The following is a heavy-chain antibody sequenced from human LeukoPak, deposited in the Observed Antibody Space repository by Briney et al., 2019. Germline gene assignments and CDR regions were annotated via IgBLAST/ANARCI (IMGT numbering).Heavy chain of an antibody. Sequence: NPSETLSLTCTVSGGSISSGSYYWSWIRQPAGKGLEWIGRIYTSGSTNYNPSLKSRVTISVDTSKNQFSLKLSSVTAADTAVYYCARGGLIVVGHPGAFDIWGQGTMVTVSS. J-gene: IGHJ3*02. D-gene: IGHD3-22*01. CDR1: GGSISSGSYY. CDR3: ARGGLIVVGHPGAFDI. V-gene: IGHV4-61*02. CDR2: IYTSGST.